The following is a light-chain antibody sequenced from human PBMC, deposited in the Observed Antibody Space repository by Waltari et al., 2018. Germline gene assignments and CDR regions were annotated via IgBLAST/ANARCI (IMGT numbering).Light chain of an antibody. V-gene: IGKV1-5*03. CDR3: QQYNSGGT. CDR1: HSISSW. CDR2: KSS. J-gene: IGKJ3*01. Sequence: DLQMTQSPSTLSASVGDRVTITCRAIHSISSWLAWYQQKPGKAPKLLSYKSSSLESGVPSRFSGSGSGTEFTLTISSLQPDDFATYYCQQYNSGGTFGPGTKVDIK.